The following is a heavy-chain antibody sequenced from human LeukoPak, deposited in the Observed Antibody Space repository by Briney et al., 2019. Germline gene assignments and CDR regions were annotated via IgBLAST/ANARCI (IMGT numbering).Heavy chain of an antibody. J-gene: IGHJ5*02. D-gene: IGHD2-15*01. CDR2: IYYSGST. Sequence: SETLSLTCTVSGGSISSSSFHWGWIRQPPGKGLEWIGSIYYSGSTDYNPSLKSRVTISVDTSKNQFSLKLSSVTAADTAVYYCARAQNPTYLGYCSGGSCYSAGSGVSWFDPWGQGTLVTVSS. V-gene: IGHV4-39*07. CDR3: ARAQNPTYLGYCSGGSCYSAGSGVSWFDP. CDR1: GGSISSSSFH.